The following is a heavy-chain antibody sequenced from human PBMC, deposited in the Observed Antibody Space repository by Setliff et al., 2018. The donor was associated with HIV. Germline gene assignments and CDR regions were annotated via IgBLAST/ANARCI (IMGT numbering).Heavy chain of an antibody. V-gene: IGHV4-31*03. Sequence: SETLSLTCSVSGVSIVSGGFYFSWIRQHPGKGLEWLGTVYYTGKTYYNPSLQSRLTMSADTSKNQLYLKMNSVTAADTAVYFCARWYTTGRGWFDPWGQGTLVTVSS. D-gene: IGHD6-25*01. J-gene: IGHJ5*02. CDR1: GVSIVSGGFY. CDR3: ARWYTTGRGWFDP. CDR2: VYYTGKT.